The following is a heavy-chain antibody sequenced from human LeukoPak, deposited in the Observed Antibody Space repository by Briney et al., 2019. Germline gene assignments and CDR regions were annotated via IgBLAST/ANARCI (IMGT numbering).Heavy chain of an antibody. J-gene: IGHJ6*02. CDR3: ARDFLWFGELLRYYYGMDV. CDR2: ISSSSSTI. CDR1: GFTFSSYS. V-gene: IGHV3-48*04. D-gene: IGHD3-10*01. Sequence: GGSLRLSCAASGFTFSSYSMNWVRQAPGKGLEWVSYISSSSSTIYYADSVKGRFTISRDNAKNSLYLQMNSLRAEDTAVYYCARDFLWFGELLRYYYGMDVWGQGTTVTVSS.